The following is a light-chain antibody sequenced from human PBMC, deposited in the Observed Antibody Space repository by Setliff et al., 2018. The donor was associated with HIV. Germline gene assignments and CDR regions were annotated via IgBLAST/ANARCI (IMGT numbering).Light chain of an antibody. V-gene: IGLV2-14*03. CDR3: SSYTSSKSHV. Sequence: SALSTKPASVSGSPGRSITISCTGTSSDVGAYNQVSWYQQHPGKAPKLMIYDVDQRPSGVSDRFSGSKSGNTASLTISGLQAEDDADYCCSSYTSSKSHVFGTGTKVTVL. CDR2: DVD. CDR1: SSDVGAYNQ. J-gene: IGLJ1*01.